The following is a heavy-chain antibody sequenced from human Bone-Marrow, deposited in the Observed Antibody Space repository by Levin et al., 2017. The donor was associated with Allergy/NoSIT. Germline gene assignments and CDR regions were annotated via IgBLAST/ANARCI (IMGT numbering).Heavy chain of an antibody. D-gene: IGHD2-15*01. CDR2: IIPIFHTT. J-gene: IGHJ4*02. CDR1: GVTLSNYA. V-gene: IGHV1-69*13. CDR3: AVTPRYCRGGSCFQGEVDY. Sequence: SVKVSCKASGVTLSNYAISWVRQAPGQGLEWMGGIIPIFHTTKYAQRFQGRVTITADESTSTAYMELSSLRSEDTAVYYCAVTPRYCRGGSCFQGEVDYWGQGTLVTVSS.